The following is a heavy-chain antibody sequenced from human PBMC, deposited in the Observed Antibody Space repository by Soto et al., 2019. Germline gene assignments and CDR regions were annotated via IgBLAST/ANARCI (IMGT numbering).Heavy chain of an antibody. CDR2: IYYSGST. CDR1: GGSISSGDYY. J-gene: IGHJ4*02. Sequence: QVQLQESGPGLVKPSQTLSLTCTVSGGSISSGDYYWSWIRQPPGKGLEWIGYIYYSGSTYYNPSLKSRVTISVDTSKNQFSLKLSSVTAADTAVYYCARDQGVWGSYQPYFDYWGQGTLVTVSS. D-gene: IGHD3-16*02. CDR3: ARDQGVWGSYQPYFDY. V-gene: IGHV4-30-4*01.